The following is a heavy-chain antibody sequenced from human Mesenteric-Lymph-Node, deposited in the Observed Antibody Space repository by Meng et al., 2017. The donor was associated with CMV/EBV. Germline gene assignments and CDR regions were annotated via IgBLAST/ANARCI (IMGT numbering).Heavy chain of an antibody. CDR2: IESDVTTT. J-gene: IGHJ6*02. V-gene: IGHV3-74*01. Sequence: GGSLRLSCVASGFTFSSYSMHWVRQAPGKGLVWVSRIESDVTTTNYVDSVKGRFTISRDNAKNTLYLQMKSLRAEDTAVYYCAREEGRYCSSTSCPIHYYYYGMDVWGQGTTVTVSS. D-gene: IGHD2-2*01. CDR3: AREEGRYCSSTSCPIHYYYYGMDV. CDR1: GFTFSSYS.